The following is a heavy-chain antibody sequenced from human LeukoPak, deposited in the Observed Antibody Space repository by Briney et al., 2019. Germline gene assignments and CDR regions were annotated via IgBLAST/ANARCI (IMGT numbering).Heavy chain of an antibody. D-gene: IGHD3-22*01. CDR3: AREGYYYDSSGPHDAFDI. J-gene: IGHJ3*02. V-gene: IGHV3-11*01. CDR1: GFTFSDYY. CDR2: ISSSGSTI. Sequence: PGGSLRLSCAASGFTFSDYYMSWIRQAPGKGLEWVSYISSSGSTIYYADSVKGRFTISRDNAKNSLYLQMNSLRAEDTAVYYCAREGYYYDSSGPHDAFDIWGQGTMVTVSS.